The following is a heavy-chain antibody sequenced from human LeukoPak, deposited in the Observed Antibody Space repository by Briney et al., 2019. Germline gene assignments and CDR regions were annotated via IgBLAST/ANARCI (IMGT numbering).Heavy chain of an antibody. CDR3: ARAYRYYDSSGDYNY. CDR2: ISAYNGNT. J-gene: IGHJ4*02. Sequence: ASVKVSCKASGYTFTSYGISWVRQAPGQGLEWMGWISAYNGNTNYAQKLQGRVTMTTDTSTSTAYMELRSLRSDDTAVYYCARAYRYYDSSGDYNYWGQGTLVTVSS. V-gene: IGHV1-18*01. D-gene: IGHD3-22*01. CDR1: GYTFTSYG.